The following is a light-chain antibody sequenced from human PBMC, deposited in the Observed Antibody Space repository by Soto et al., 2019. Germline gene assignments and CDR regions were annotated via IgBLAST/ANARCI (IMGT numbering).Light chain of an antibody. CDR1: HSISGY. CDR2: AVS. J-gene: IGKJ1*01. V-gene: IGKV1-39*01. Sequence: DIQMNQSPSSLSASIGDRVTITCRASHSISGYLNWYQQKPGKAPNLLIYAVSNLQSGVPSRFSGGGSGTDFTLTISSLQPEDFATYYCQQSYSNPITFGQGTKVDIK. CDR3: QQSYSNPIT.